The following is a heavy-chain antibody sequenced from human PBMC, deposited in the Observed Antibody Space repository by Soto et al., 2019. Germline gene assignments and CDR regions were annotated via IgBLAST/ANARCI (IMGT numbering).Heavy chain of an antibody. CDR2: ISSSGSYI. Sequence: GGSLRLSCAASGFSFTSYSMNWVRQAPGKGLEWVSSISSSGSYIYYADSLKGRFTISRDNAKNSLYLQMNSLRAEDTAVYYCGREGGSGSSFPIWGQGTLVTVPQ. D-gene: IGHD3-10*01. CDR1: GFSFTSYS. V-gene: IGHV3-21*01. J-gene: IGHJ4*02. CDR3: GREGGSGSSFPI.